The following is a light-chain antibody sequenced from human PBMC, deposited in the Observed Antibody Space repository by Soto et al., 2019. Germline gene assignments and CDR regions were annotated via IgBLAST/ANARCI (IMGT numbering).Light chain of an antibody. CDR3: QQSNNWPRT. Sequence: EIVLTQSPATLSVPPGESATLSCRASQNVNSNLGWYQQKPGQAPRLPIYGASTRATGIPARFSGSGSGTEFTLTISSLQSEDFAVYYCQQSNNWPRTFGQGTKVDIK. J-gene: IGKJ1*01. V-gene: IGKV3-15*01. CDR2: GAS. CDR1: QNVNSN.